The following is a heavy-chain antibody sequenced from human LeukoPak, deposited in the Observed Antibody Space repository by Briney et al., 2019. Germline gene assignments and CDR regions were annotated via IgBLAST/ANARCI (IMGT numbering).Heavy chain of an antibody. CDR2: ISGSGGST. V-gene: IGHV3-23*01. Sequence: GGSLRLSCAASGFTFSNYAMSWVRQAPGKGLEWVSAISGSGGSTYHADSVKGRFTISRDNSKNTLYLQMNSLRAEDTAVYYCAKATVTTFGLGFDPWGQGTLVTVSS. CDR3: AKATVTTFGLGFDP. J-gene: IGHJ5*02. D-gene: IGHD4-17*01. CDR1: GFTFSNYA.